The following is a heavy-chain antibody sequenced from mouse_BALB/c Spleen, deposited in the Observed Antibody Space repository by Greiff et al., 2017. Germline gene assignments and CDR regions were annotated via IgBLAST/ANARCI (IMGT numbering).Heavy chain of an antibody. CDR1: GFTFTDYY. CDR3: ARDIYYDYDVGYAMDY. CDR2: IRNKANGYTT. D-gene: IGHD2-4*01. Sequence: EVKLVESGGGLVQPGGSLRLSCATSGFTFTDYYMSWVRQPPGKALEWLGFIRNKANGYTTEYSASVKGRFTISRDNSQSILYLQMNTLRAEDSATYYCARDIYYDYDVGYAMDYWGQGTSVTVSS. J-gene: IGHJ4*01. V-gene: IGHV7-3*02.